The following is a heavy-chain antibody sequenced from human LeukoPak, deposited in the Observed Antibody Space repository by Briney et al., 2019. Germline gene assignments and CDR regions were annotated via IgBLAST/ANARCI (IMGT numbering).Heavy chain of an antibody. D-gene: IGHD2-21*01. CDR1: GFTFSSYG. CDR3: ASRHCSGGDCYFAGADPFDH. CDR2: VIRVGKM. V-gene: IGHV3-53*01. Sequence: PGGSLGLSCEASGFTFSSYGWSWVGQSPGKGLDWVSVVIRVGKMFYIDSVKGRFAISRDTSKNTVYLQMNNLRAEDTAVYYCASRHCSGGDCYFAGADPFDHWGQGTLVTVSS. J-gene: IGHJ4*02.